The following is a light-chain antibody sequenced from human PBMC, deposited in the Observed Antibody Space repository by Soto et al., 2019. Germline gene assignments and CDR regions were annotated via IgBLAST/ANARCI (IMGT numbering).Light chain of an antibody. CDR3: QEYTDWSST. CDR1: QSVSSNY. J-gene: IGKJ2*01. CDR2: GAS. Sequence: PRERGALSYRASQSVSSNYVAWYQQKPGQAPRLLISGASNRATGTPDRFRGSGSGTDFTLTITRLEPEDFAVYYCQEYTDWSSTFGQGTKVDI. V-gene: IGKV3-20*01.